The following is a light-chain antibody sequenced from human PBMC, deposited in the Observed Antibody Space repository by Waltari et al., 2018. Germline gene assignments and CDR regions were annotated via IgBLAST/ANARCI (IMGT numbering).Light chain of an antibody. J-gene: IGKJ4*01. CDR1: QGISIW. Sequence: TQSPSSVSASVGDTVTITCRASQGISIWLAWYQQRPGRAPKLLIYGASSLQSGVPSRFSGSGSGTDFTLTITSLQPEDFATYYCQPAYSFPFTFGGGTRVEI. CDR3: QPAYSFPFT. CDR2: GAS. V-gene: IGKV1D-12*01.